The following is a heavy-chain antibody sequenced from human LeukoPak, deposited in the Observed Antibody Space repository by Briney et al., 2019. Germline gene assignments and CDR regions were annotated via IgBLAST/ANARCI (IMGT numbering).Heavy chain of an antibody. CDR1: GYTFTGYY. D-gene: IGHD3-22*01. J-gene: IGHJ4*02. Sequence: RWASVKVSCKASGYTFTGYYMHWVRQAPGQGLEWMGWISAYNGNTNYAQKLQGRVTVTTDTSTSTAYMELRSLRSDDTAVYYCARTYDSINPRVLYYFDYWGQGTLVTVSS. V-gene: IGHV1-18*04. CDR2: ISAYNGNT. CDR3: ARTYDSINPRVLYYFDY.